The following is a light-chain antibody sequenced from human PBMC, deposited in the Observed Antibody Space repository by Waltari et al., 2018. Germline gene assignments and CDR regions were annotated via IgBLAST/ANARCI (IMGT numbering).Light chain of an antibody. CDR2: KAW. V-gene: IGKV1-5*03. CDR3: QQYDTYPWK. CDR1: QDIKMW. J-gene: IGKJ1*01. Sequence: DIQMNQSPSTLSASVGDRVPTTFRASQDIKMWLTWYQQKTGKGPNLLTYKAWSLESGVPSRFRGSGSGKEFELTINSLQPDEFATDYCQQYDTYPWKFGHGTKVEIK.